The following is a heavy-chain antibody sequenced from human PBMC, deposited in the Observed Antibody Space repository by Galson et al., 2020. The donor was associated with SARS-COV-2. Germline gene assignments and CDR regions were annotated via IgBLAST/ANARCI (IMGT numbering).Heavy chain of an antibody. CDR1: GGSISSSSYY. CDR2: IYSSGST. V-gene: IGHV4-39*01. D-gene: IGHD2-15*01. J-gene: IGHJ4*02. CDR3: ARLARVRCSGGSCYSLDY. Sequence: ASETLSLTCTVSGGSISSSSYYWGWIRQPPGKGLEWIGSIYSSGSTYYNPSLKSRVTISVDTSKNQFSLKLSSVTAADTAVYYCARLARVRCSGGSCYSLDYWGQGTLVTVSS.